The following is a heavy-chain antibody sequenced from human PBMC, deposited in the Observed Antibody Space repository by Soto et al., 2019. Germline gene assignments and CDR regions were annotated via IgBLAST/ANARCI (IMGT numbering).Heavy chain of an antibody. D-gene: IGHD3-10*01. V-gene: IGHV4-30-2*01. CDR1: GGSISSGGYS. CDR2: MYHSGST. Sequence: PSETLSLTCAVSGGSISSGGYSWSWIRQPPGKGLEWIGYMYHSGSTYYNPSLKSRVTISIDRSKNQFSLKLSSVTAADTALYYCARQGYYGSGSYYKFRWFDPWGQRTLVPVSS. J-gene: IGHJ5*02. CDR3: ARQGYYGSGSYYKFRWFDP.